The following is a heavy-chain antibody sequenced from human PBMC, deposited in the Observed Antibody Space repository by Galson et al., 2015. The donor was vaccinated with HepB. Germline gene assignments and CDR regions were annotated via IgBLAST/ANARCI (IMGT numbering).Heavy chain of an antibody. Sequence: SVKVSCKASGYTFTGYHMHWVRQAPGQGLEWMGWINPNSGGTNYAQKFQGWVTMTRDTSISTAYMELSRLRSDDTAVYYCARGGPITMITYYYYYGMDVWGQGTTVTVSS. CDR2: INPNSGGT. CDR1: GYTFTGYH. V-gene: IGHV1-2*04. D-gene: IGHD3-22*01. J-gene: IGHJ6*02. CDR3: ARGGPITMITYYYYYGMDV.